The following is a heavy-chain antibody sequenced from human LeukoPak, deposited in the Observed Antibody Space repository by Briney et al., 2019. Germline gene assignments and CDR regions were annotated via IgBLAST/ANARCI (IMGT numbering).Heavy chain of an antibody. CDR3: ARQGQLRFLEFDY. D-gene: IGHD3-3*01. J-gene: IGHJ4*02. V-gene: IGHV5-51*01. CDR1: GYSFTSYW. Sequence: GESLKISCKGSGYSFTSYWIGWVRQLPGKGLEWMGIIYPGDSDTRYSPSFQGQVTISADKSVSTAYLQWSSLKASDTAMYYCARQGQLRFLEFDYWGQGTLVTVSS. CDR2: IYPGDSDT.